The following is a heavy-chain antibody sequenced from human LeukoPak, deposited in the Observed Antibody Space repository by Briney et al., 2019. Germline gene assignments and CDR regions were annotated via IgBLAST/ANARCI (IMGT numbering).Heavy chain of an antibody. D-gene: IGHD4-17*01. Sequence: GSLRLSCAASGFTFSTYSMNWVRQAPGKGLEWVSYISSGSSTIYYADSVKGRFTISRDYAKNSLYLQMNSLRAEDTAVYYCARELYGDYSFDYWGQGTLVTVSS. CDR1: GFTFSTYS. J-gene: IGHJ4*02. CDR2: ISSGSSTI. CDR3: ARELYGDYSFDY. V-gene: IGHV3-48*04.